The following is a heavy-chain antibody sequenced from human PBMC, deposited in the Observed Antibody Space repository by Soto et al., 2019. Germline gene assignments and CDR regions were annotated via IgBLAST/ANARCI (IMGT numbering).Heavy chain of an antibody. CDR2: ISSNGDNT. D-gene: IGHD2-15*01. Sequence: GGSLRLSCAASGFTFSSYAMSWVRQAPGKGLEYVSVISSNGDNTDYANSVKGRFTISRDNSKNTLYLQMGSLRVEDMAVYYCARRTPFGYGMDVWGQGTTVTVSS. J-gene: IGHJ6*02. CDR1: GFTFSSYA. CDR3: ARRTPFGYGMDV. V-gene: IGHV3-64*01.